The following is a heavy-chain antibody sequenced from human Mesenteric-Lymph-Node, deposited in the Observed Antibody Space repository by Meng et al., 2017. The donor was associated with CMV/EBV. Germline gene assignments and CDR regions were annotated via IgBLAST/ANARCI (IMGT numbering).Heavy chain of an antibody. CDR1: GFTFSSYA. J-gene: IGHJ4*02. Sequence: SGFTFSSYAMHWVRQAPGKGLEWVAVISYDGSNKYYADSVKGRFTISRDNSKNTLYLQMNSLRAEDTAVYYCARETPDYGVGTVFDYWGQGTLVTVSS. V-gene: IGHV3-30-3*01. CDR2: ISYDGSNK. D-gene: IGHD4-17*01. CDR3: ARETPDYGVGTVFDY.